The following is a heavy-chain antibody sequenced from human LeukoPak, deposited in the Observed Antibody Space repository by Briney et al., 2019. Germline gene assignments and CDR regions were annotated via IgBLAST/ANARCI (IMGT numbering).Heavy chain of an antibody. CDR1: GFTFSSYS. CDR3: ARVGEIGDAFDI. Sequence: GGSLRLSCAASGFTFSSYSMNWVRQAPGKGLEWVSSISSSSSHIYYADSVKGRFTISRDNAKNSLYLQMNSLRAEDTAVYYCARVGEIGDAFDIWGQGTMVTVSS. J-gene: IGHJ3*02. D-gene: IGHD3-10*01. CDR2: ISSSSSHI. V-gene: IGHV3-21*01.